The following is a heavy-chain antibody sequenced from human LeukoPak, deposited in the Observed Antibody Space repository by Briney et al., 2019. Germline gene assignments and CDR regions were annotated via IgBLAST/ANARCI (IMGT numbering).Heavy chain of an antibody. CDR3: ATVRGYYWFDP. Sequence: GGSLRLSCAASGFTFSNYAMSWVRQAPGKGLEWVSAISANGGGTYYADSVKGRFTISRDNSKNTLYLQMNSLRAEDTAVYYCATVRGYYWFDPWGQGTLVTVSS. J-gene: IGHJ5*02. D-gene: IGHD2-21*01. V-gene: IGHV3-23*01. CDR1: GFTFSNYA. CDR2: ISANGGGT.